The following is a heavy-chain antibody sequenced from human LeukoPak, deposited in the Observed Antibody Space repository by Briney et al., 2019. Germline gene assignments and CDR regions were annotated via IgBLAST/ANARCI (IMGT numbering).Heavy chain of an antibody. Sequence: GGSLRLSCAASGFTFSSYAMSWVRQAPGKGLEWVSAISGSGGSTYYADSVKGRSTISRDNSKNTLYLQMNSLRAEDTAVYYCARSDLVGATRDDYWGQGTLVTVSS. J-gene: IGHJ4*02. D-gene: IGHD1-26*01. CDR2: ISGSGGST. CDR3: ARSDLVGATRDDY. CDR1: GFTFSSYA. V-gene: IGHV3-23*01.